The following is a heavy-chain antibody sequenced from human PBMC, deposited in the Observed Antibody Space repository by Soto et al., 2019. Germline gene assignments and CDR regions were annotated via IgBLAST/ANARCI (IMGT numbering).Heavy chain of an antibody. Sequence: DVELVESGGGLVQPGGSLRLSCAVSGFSVSDSSVSWVRQAPGKGLEWVAFISSGATARYYAASVRGRITISGDTANNSVSLQMSSLRDEDTAVYYCTRPRGYKGNYSPWWGQGTLDTVSS. V-gene: IGHV3-48*02. D-gene: IGHD6-25*01. CDR3: TRPRGYKGNYSPW. CDR2: ISSGATAR. CDR1: GFSVSDSS. J-gene: IGHJ4*02.